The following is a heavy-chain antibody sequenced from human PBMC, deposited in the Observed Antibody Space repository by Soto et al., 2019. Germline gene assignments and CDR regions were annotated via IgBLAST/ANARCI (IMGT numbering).Heavy chain of an antibody. CDR3: AKGRGSGWAWYFDN. V-gene: IGHV3-23*01. CDR2: ISDTGAST. CDR1: GFTFKESA. J-gene: IGHJ4*02. D-gene: IGHD6-19*01. Sequence: EVRLLEAGGGLKQPGGSLRLSCAASGFTFKESAMNWVRQAPGKGLEWVASISDTGASTWYAESVRGRLSISRDNSKNTLYLQMSSLRGEDTAVYYCAKGRGSGWAWYFDNWGQGTLVTVSS.